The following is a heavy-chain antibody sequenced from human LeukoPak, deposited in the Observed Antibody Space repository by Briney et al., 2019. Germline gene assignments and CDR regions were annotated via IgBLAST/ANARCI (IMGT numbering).Heavy chain of an antibody. CDR2: IYYSGST. D-gene: IGHD6-19*01. J-gene: IGHJ5*02. CDR3: ARVSYSSGWYGVWFDP. V-gene: IGHV4-59*01. CDR1: GGSISSYY. Sequence: SETLSLTCTVSGGSISSYYWSWIRQPPGKGLEWLGYIYYSGSTNYNPSLKSRVTISVYTSKNQFSLKLSSVTAADTAVYYCARVSYSSGWYGVWFDPWGQGTLVTVSS.